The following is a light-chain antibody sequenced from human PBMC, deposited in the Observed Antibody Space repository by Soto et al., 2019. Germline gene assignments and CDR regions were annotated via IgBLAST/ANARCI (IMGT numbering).Light chain of an antibody. CDR3: QHYNSYSEA. Sequence: DIKRPRYPSTFSTSLTEILTITCRASQSISSWLAWYQQKPGKAPKLLIYKASTLRSGVTSRFCGSGSGTEFTLTISSLQPDDFATYYCQHYNSYSEAFGQGTKVDIK. V-gene: IGKV1-5*03. CDR2: KAS. J-gene: IGKJ1*01. CDR1: QSISSW.